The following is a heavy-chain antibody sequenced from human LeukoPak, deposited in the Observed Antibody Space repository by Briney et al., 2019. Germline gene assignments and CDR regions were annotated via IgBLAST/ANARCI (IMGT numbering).Heavy chain of an antibody. J-gene: IGHJ2*01. CDR1: GFTFSYYC. Sequence: GGSLRLSCAASGFTFSYYCMHWVRQAPGKGLVWVSRISVDGSSTNYADSVKGRFTISRDNAKNTLYLQVNSLRAEDTAVYYCARTYLVGWYFDLWGRGTLVTVSS. D-gene: IGHD3-16*01. V-gene: IGHV3-74*01. CDR2: ISVDGSST. CDR3: ARTYLVGWYFDL.